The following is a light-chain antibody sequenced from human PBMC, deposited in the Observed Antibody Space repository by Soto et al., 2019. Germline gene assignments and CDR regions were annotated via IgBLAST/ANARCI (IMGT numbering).Light chain of an antibody. Sequence: DIQMTQSPSSLSASVGDTVTITCRASQGISNLLDWFQQRPGKAPKTLIYDASSLHSGVPSKFSGSGFGTDFTLTISNLQPEDFATYYCLQYKSYPRTFGQGTKVDMK. V-gene: IGKV1-16*02. CDR2: DAS. CDR3: LQYKSYPRT. J-gene: IGKJ1*01. CDR1: QGISNL.